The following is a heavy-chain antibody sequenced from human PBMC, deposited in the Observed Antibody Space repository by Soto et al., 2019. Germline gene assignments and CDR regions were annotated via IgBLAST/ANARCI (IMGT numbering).Heavy chain of an antibody. CDR2: IMPMLGTA. V-gene: IGHV1-69*13. J-gene: IGHJ4*02. CDR3: ARPYDSSQSPRFDY. CDR1: RDTFRTSA. D-gene: IGHD3-22*01. Sequence: GASVKVSCKASRDTFRTSAISWVRQAPGQGLEWLGGIMPMLGTASYAQKFHGRVTITADDSTTTAYMELSSLRSDDTAVYYCARPYDSSQSPRFDYWGQGTLVTSPQ.